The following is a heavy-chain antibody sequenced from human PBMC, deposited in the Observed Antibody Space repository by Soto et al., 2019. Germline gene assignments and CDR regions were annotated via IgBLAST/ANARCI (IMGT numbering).Heavy chain of an antibody. Sequence: QVQLVQSGAEVKKPGASEKVSCKASGYTFTSYDINWVRQANGPGLEWMEWMNPNSGNTGYAQKFQVRVTMTRNTSISTAYRELSSLRSEDTAVYYCARVWYYVAGSPVDPWCQGTLVTVSS. J-gene: IGHJ5*02. D-gene: IGHD3-10*01. CDR3: ARVWYYVAGSPVDP. CDR1: GYTFTSYD. V-gene: IGHV1-8*01. CDR2: MNPNSGNT.